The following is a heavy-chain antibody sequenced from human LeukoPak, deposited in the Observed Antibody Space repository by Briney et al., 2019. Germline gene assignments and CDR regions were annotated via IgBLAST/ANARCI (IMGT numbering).Heavy chain of an antibody. CDR1: GGTFSSYA. D-gene: IGHD3-3*01. V-gene: IGHV1-69*05. CDR2: IIPIFGTA. J-gene: IGHJ5*02. CDR3: AYDFWSGYYTGYNWFDP. Sequence: SVKVSCKASGGTFSSYAISWVRQAPGQGLEWMGRIIPIFGTANYAQKFQGRVTITTDESTSIAYLQLSSLRSEDKAVYYCAYDFWSGYYTGYNWFDPWGQGTLVTVSS.